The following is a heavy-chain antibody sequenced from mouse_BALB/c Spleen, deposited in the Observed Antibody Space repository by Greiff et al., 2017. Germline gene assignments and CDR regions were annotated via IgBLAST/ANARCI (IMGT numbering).Heavy chain of an antibody. V-gene: IGHV1S137*01. CDR1: GYTFTDYA. J-gene: IGHJ4*01. D-gene: IGHD2-4*01. CDR3: ARGDYDSGGAMDY. Sequence: QVQLQQSGAELVRPGVSVKISCKGSGYTFTDYAMHWVKQSHAKSLEWIGVISTYYGDASYNQKFKGKATMTVDKSSSTAYMELARLTSEDSAIYYCARGDYDSGGAMDYWGQGTSVTVAS. CDR2: ISTYYGDA.